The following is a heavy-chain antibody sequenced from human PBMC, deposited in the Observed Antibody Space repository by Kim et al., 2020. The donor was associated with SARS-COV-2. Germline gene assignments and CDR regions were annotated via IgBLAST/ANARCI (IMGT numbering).Heavy chain of an antibody. Sequence: GESLKISCKGSGYSFTSYWIGWVRQMPGKGLEWMGIIYPGDSDTRYSPSFQGQVTISADKSISTAYLQWSSLKASDTAMYYCARDGYYDSSGYYLGDAFDIWGQGTMVTVSS. CDR1: GYSFTSYW. CDR3: ARDGYYDSSGYYLGDAFDI. J-gene: IGHJ3*02. D-gene: IGHD3-22*01. CDR2: IYPGDSDT. V-gene: IGHV5-51*01.